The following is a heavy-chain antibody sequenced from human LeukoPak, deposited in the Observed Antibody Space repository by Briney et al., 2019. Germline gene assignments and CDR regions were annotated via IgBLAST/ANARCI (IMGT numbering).Heavy chain of an antibody. V-gene: IGHV4-4*07. D-gene: IGHD2-2*01. CDR3: ARDRYCSSTSCYSPWFDP. CDR1: GGSIHSYY. CDR2: IYTSGST. J-gene: IGHJ5*02. Sequence: PSETLSLTCTVSGGSIHSYYWSWIRQPAGKGLEWIGRIYTSGSTNYNPSLKSRVTMSVDTSKNQFSLKLSSVTAADTAVYYCARDRYCSSTSCYSPWFDPWGQGTLVTVSS.